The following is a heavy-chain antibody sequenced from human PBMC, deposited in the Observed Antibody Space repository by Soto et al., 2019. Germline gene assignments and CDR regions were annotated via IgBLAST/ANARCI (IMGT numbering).Heavy chain of an antibody. J-gene: IGHJ3*02. CDR3: ARQTDSYYTFDAFDI. Sequence: PSETLSLTCTVSGGSISSGSYYWDWIRQPQGKGLEWIGNVYYSGSTNYNPSLESRVTISVDTSKNQFSLKLSSVTAADTAVYYCARQTDSYYTFDAFDIWGQGTMVTVSS. CDR1: GGSISSGSYY. CDR2: VYYSGST. D-gene: IGHD3-22*01. V-gene: IGHV4-39*01.